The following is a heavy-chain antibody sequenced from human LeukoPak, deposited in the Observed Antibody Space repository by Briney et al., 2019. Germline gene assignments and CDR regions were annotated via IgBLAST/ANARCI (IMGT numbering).Heavy chain of an antibody. CDR1: GFTFSSYA. Sequence: GRSLRLSCAASGFTFSSYAMHWVRQAPGKGLEWVAVISYDGGNKYYADSVKGRFTISRDNSKNTLYVQMNSLRAEDTAVYYCAREWGGVTALDYWGQGTLVTVSS. CDR2: ISYDGGNK. D-gene: IGHD3-3*01. J-gene: IGHJ4*02. CDR3: AREWGGVTALDY. V-gene: IGHV3-30-3*01.